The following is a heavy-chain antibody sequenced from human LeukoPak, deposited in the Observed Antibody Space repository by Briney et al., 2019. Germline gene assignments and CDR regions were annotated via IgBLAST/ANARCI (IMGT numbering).Heavy chain of an antibody. Sequence: ASVKVSCKASGYTFTSYGISWVRQAPGQGLEWMGWISAYNGNTNYAQKLQGRVTMTTDTSTSTAYTELRSLRSDDTAVYYCAREISSSWYKNWFDPWGQGTLVTVSS. D-gene: IGHD6-13*01. CDR1: GYTFTSYG. V-gene: IGHV1-18*01. CDR2: ISAYNGNT. CDR3: AREISSSWYKNWFDP. J-gene: IGHJ5*02.